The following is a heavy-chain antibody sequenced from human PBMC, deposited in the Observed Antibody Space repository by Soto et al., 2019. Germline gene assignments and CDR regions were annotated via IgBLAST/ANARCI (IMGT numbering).Heavy chain of an antibody. D-gene: IGHD3-10*01. CDR3: ARSYYGAGSYWFYGMDV. V-gene: IGHV1-69*06. J-gene: IGHJ6*02. CDR1: GGTFGNSA. CDR2: IIPSFATG. Sequence: QVQLVQSGAEVKKPGSSVKVSCKASGGTFGNSAISWVRQAPGQGLEWMGGIIPSFATGNSAPEFQGRLTITADKATTTAYMERSSLRSEDTAVYYCARSYYGAGSYWFYGMDVWGQGTTVTVSS.